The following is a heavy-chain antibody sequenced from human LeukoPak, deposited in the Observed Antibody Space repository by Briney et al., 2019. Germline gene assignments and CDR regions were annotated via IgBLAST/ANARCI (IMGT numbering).Heavy chain of an antibody. J-gene: IGHJ4*02. V-gene: IGHV3-15*01. CDR2: IKSKTDGGTT. CDR3: TTEARGLWSTYSAHGY. CDR1: GSTFNNGW. D-gene: IGHD3-3*01. Sequence: GGSLRLSCAASGSTFNNGWMTWVRQAPGKGLEWVGRIKSKTDGGTTDYAAPVKGRFTISRDDSKNTLYLQMNSLKTEDTAVYYCTTEARGLWSTYSAHGYWGQGTLVTVSS.